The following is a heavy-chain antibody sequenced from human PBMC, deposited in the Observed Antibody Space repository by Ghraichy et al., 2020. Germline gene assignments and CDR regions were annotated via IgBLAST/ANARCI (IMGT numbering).Heavy chain of an antibody. V-gene: IGHV1-18*01. CDR1: GYTFPSYG. D-gene: IGHD3-22*01. J-gene: IGHJ4*02. Sequence: ASVKVSCKASGYTFPSYGISWLRQAPGQGLVWMGWISGHNGVTNFAQKFQDRVTMTIDTSTSTAYMEMRSLTSDDTAVYYCARDHTYYYESSGYYSDSWGQETPVTVSS. CDR2: ISGHNGVT. CDR3: ARDHTYYYESSGYYSDS.